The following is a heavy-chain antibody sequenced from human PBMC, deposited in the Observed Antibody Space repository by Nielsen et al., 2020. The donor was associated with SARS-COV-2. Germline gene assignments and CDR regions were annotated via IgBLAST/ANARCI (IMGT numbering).Heavy chain of an antibody. V-gene: IGHV3-9*01. J-gene: IGHJ6*02. Sequence: GGSLRLSCAASGFTFDDYAMHWVRQAPGKGLEWVSGISWNSGSIGYADSVKGRFTISRDNAKNSLYLQMNSLRAEDTAVYYCARDSAARYRDGEYYYYYGMDVWGQGTTVTVSS. D-gene: IGHD6-6*01. CDR2: ISWNSGSI. CDR3: ARDSAARYRDGEYYYYYGMDV. CDR1: GFTFDDYA.